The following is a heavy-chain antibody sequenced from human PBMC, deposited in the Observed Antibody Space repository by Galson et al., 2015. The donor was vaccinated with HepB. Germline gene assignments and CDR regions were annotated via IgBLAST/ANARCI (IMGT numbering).Heavy chain of an antibody. CDR1: GFTFSSYG. CDR3: AKDRPCSSTSCSLDY. V-gene: IGHV3-30*18. CDR2: ISYDGSNK. D-gene: IGHD2-2*01. Sequence: SLRLSCAASGFTFSSYGMHWVRQAPGKGLEWVAVISYDGSNKFYADSVKGRFTISRDNSKNTLYLQMNSLRAEDTAVYYCAKDRPCSSTSCSLDYWGQGTLVTVSP. J-gene: IGHJ4*02.